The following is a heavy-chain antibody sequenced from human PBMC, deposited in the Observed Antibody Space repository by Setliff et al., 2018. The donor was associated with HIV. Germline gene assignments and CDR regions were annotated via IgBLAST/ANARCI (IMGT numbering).Heavy chain of an antibody. J-gene: IGHJ4*02. CDR2: INQDGSVK. Sequence: GGSLRLSCAASGFIFSDFWITWVRRAPGKGLEWVANINQDGSVKYYMDSVKGRFSISRDNADNSLYLQMDSLRGEDTAIYYCALLWPFDYWGQGALVTVSS. V-gene: IGHV3-7*03. CDR1: GFIFSDFW. CDR3: ALLWPFDY. D-gene: IGHD3-10*01.